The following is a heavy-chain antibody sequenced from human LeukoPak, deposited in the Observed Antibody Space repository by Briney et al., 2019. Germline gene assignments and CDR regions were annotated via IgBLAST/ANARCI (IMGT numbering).Heavy chain of an antibody. CDR3: AKKGLEWLLENYYMDV. Sequence: PGGSLRLSCAASGFTFSSYAMSWVRQAPGKGLEWVSAISGSGGNTYYADSVKGRFTISRDNSKNTLYLQMNSLRAEDTAVYYCAKKGLEWLLENYYMDVWGKGTTVTVSS. D-gene: IGHD3-3*01. J-gene: IGHJ6*03. V-gene: IGHV3-23*01. CDR2: ISGSGGNT. CDR1: GFTFSSYA.